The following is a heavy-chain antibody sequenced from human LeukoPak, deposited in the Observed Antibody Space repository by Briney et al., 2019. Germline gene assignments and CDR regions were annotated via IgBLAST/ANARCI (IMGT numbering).Heavy chain of an antibody. CDR3: TTDSSSWQFFDY. CDR1: GFTFSNAW. V-gene: IGHV3-15*01. Sequence: PGGSLRLSCAASGFTFSNAWMSWVRQAPGKGLEWVGRIKSKTDGGTTDYAAPVKGRFTISRDDSKNTLYLQMNSLKTEDTAVYYCTTDSSSWQFFDYWGQGTLVTVSS. CDR2: IKSKTDGGTT. D-gene: IGHD6-13*01. J-gene: IGHJ4*02.